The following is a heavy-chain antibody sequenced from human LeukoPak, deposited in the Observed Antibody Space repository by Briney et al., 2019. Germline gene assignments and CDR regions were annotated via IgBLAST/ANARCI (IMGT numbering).Heavy chain of an antibody. Sequence: GRSLRLSWAGSGFIFNNYAMHWVRQPPGKGLEWVSGISWNSGTIDYADSVRGRFTISRDNAKNSLYLQMDSLRVEDTAFYYCAKDNRRYYTSGPNPDSLHWGQGALVTVSS. V-gene: IGHV3-9*01. CDR2: ISWNSGTI. CDR1: GFIFNNYA. CDR3: AKDNRRYYTSGPNPDSLH. D-gene: IGHD6-19*01. J-gene: IGHJ4*02.